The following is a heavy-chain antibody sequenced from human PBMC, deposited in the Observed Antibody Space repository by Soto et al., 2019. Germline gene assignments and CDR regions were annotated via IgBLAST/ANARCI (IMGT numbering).Heavy chain of an antibody. CDR3: ARVVGASLGLWFDP. Sequence: SETLSLTCTVSGGSISSYYWSWIRQPPGKGLEWLGYIYYSGSTNYNPSLKSRVTISVDTSKNQFSLKLSSVTAADTAVYYCARVVGASLGLWFDPWGQGTLVTVSS. J-gene: IGHJ5*02. D-gene: IGHD1-26*01. CDR1: GGSISSYY. CDR2: IYYSGST. V-gene: IGHV4-59*01.